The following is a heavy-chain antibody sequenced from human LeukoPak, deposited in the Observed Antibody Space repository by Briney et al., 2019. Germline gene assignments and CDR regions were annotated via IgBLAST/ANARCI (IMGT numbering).Heavy chain of an antibody. CDR3: ARETYYYVSSGLPHYYMDV. Sequence: SETLSLTCTVSGGSISSGDYYWNWIRQPPGKGLEWIGYISYSGSTYFNPSLRSRVTISVDTSENQFSLKLSSVTAADTAVYYFARETYYYVSSGLPHYYMDVWGKGTTVTVSS. CDR1: GGSISSGDYY. D-gene: IGHD3-22*01. J-gene: IGHJ6*03. V-gene: IGHV4-30-4*08. CDR2: ISYSGST.